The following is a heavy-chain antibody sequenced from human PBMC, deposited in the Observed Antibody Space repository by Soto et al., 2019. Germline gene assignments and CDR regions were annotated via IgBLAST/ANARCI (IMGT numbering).Heavy chain of an antibody. Sequence: QVQLVESGGGVVQPGRSLRLSCAASGFIFSSYGMHWVRQAPGKGLEWVAVISYEGSHTYYADSVKGRFTITRDNSKDTLYLHMNSLRPEDTAEFYCAKEVHCSGGSCSWSEGFDYWGQGTLLTVSS. CDR3: AKEVHCSGGSCSWSEGFDY. D-gene: IGHD2-15*01. CDR2: ISYEGSHT. CDR1: GFIFSSYG. J-gene: IGHJ4*02. V-gene: IGHV3-30*18.